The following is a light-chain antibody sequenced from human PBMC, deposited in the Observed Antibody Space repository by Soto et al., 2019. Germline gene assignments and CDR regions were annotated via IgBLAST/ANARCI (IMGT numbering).Light chain of an antibody. CDR3: QQYNDWPRT. J-gene: IGKJ1*01. Sequence: EIVMTQSPATLSVSPGERVTISCRASESVSYNVAWYQQRPGQAPRLLIYRASTGATGIPARFGGSGSGTEFTLTISSLQSEDFAVYYCQQYNDWPRTFGQGTKVDIK. V-gene: IGKV3D-15*01. CDR2: RAS. CDR1: ESVSYN.